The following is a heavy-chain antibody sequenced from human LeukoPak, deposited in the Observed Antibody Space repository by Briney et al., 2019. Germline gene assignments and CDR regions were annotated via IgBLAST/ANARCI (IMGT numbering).Heavy chain of an antibody. D-gene: IGHD3-22*01. V-gene: IGHV3-66*01. J-gene: IGHJ4*02. Sequence: GGSLRLSCAASGFTVSSNYMSWVRPAPGKGLEWVSVIYSGGSTYYADSVKGRFTISRDNSKNTLYLQMNSLRAEDTAVYYCARAAISNDYYDSSGYYYYWGQGTLVTVSS. CDR1: GFTVSSNY. CDR2: IYSGGST. CDR3: ARAAISNDYYDSSGYYYY.